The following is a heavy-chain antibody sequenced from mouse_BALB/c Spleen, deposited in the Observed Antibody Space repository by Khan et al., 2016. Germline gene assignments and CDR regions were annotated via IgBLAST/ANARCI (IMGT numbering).Heavy chain of an antibody. V-gene: IGHV4-1*02. CDR1: GFAFSRYW. Sequence: EVKLLESGGGLVQPGGSLTLSCAASGFAFSRYWMSWVRQAPGKGLEWIGEINPDSSTINYTPSLKAKFIISSDNAKNKLYLQMSKVRSEDTALDYCARAGYYGYLAYWGQGTLVTVSA. CDR2: INPDSSTI. J-gene: IGHJ3*01. CDR3: ARAGYYGYLAY. D-gene: IGHD1-1*01.